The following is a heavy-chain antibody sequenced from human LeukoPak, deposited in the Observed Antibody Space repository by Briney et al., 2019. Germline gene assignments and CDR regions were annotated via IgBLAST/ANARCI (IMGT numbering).Heavy chain of an antibody. CDR3: ARDFADWSGSYYGGFDY. J-gene: IGHJ4*02. D-gene: IGHD1-26*01. V-gene: IGHV1-18*01. CDR2: ISAYNGNT. CDR1: GYTFTSYG. Sequence: EASVKVSCKPSGYTFTSYGISWVRQAPGQGLEWMGWISAYNGNTHYAQKLQGRVTMSTETSTRTDYMEVRSLRSEDTAVYYCARDFADWSGSYYGGFDYWGQGTLVTVSS.